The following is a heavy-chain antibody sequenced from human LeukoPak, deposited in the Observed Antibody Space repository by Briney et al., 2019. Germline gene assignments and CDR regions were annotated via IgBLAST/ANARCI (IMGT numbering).Heavy chain of an antibody. Sequence: SSVKVSCKSSGGTFSSYTISWVRQAPGQGREWMGRIIPILGIANYAQKFQGRVTITADKSTSTAYMELSSLRSEDTAVYYCASGAWYGDYWGQGTLVTVSS. CDR3: ASGAWYGDY. J-gene: IGHJ4*02. CDR1: GGTFSSYT. CDR2: IIPILGIA. D-gene: IGHD6-13*01. V-gene: IGHV1-69*02.